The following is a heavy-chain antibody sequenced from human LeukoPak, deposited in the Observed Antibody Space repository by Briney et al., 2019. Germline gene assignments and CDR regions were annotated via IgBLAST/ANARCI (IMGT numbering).Heavy chain of an antibody. J-gene: IGHJ4*02. Sequence: SETLSLTCTVSNGSVGSNFWTYMRQPAGQGLEWIGRIHTSGTTNYNPSLKSRVTMSVDTSMNQFSLELSSVTAADTAVYYCAREETTRSLRAFDCWGQGTLVTVSS. D-gene: IGHD5-12*01. V-gene: IGHV4-4*07. CDR2: IHTSGTT. CDR3: AREETTRSLRAFDC. CDR1: NGSVGSNF.